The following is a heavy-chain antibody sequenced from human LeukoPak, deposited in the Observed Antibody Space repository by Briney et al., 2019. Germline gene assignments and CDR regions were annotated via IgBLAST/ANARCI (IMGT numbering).Heavy chain of an antibody. D-gene: IGHD3-22*01. CDR1: GFTVSSNY. CDR3: ARDRFYDSSGYYIL. V-gene: IGHV3-53*01. Sequence: GGSLRLSCAASGFTVSSNYMSWVRQAPGKGLEWVSVIYSGGSTYYADSVKGRFTISRDNSKNTPYLQMNSLRAEDTAVYYCARDRFYDSSGYYILWGQGTLVTVSS. CDR2: IYSGGST. J-gene: IGHJ4*02.